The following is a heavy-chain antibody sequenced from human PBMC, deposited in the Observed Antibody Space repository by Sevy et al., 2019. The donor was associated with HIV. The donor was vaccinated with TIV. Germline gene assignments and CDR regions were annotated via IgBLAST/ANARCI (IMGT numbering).Heavy chain of an antibody. CDR2: VDPSAGNT. J-gene: IGHJ4*02. CDR1: GDTFTNNY. CDR3: VRADPDQHFDS. Sequence: ASVKVSCKASGDTFTNNYIHWVRQAPGQGLEWMGMVDPSAGNTTYTQKFQGRVTMTRDTSTSILYMDLSSLRSEDIAVYYCVRADPDQHFDSWGQGTLVTVSS. V-gene: IGHV1-46*01.